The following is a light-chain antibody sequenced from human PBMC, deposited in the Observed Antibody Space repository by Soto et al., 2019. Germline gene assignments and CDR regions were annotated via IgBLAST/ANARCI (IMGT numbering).Light chain of an antibody. Sequence: AIQMTQCPSSLSASVGDRVTITCRASEGIRNDLDWYQQKPGKAPKLLIYAASSLQSGVPSRFSGSGSGTDFTLTISSLQPEDFVTYYCLQDYNYPLTFGQGTKLEIK. V-gene: IGKV1-6*01. CDR1: EGIRND. J-gene: IGKJ2*01. CDR3: LQDYNYPLT. CDR2: AAS.